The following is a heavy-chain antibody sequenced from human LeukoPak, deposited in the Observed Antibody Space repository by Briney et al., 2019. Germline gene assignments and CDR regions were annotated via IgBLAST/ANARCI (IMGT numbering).Heavy chain of an antibody. J-gene: IGHJ6*02. Sequence: GGSLRLSCAASGFTFDDYGMSWVRQAPGKGLEWVSGINWNGGSTGYADSVKGRFTISRDNAKNSLYLQMNSLRAEDTALYHCARGVAGTVRDYYYGMDVWGQGTTVTVSS. CDR2: INWNGGST. CDR1: GFTFDDYG. D-gene: IGHD6-19*01. V-gene: IGHV3-20*01. CDR3: ARGVAGTVRDYYYGMDV.